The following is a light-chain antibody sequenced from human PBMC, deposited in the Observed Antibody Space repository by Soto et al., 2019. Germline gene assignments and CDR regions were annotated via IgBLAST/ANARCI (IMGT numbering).Light chain of an antibody. J-gene: IGKJ4*01. CDR1: QSISSY. Sequence: IQLTQSPSSLSASVGDRVTIPCRASQSISSYLNWYQQKPGKAPKLLIYAASSLQSGVPSRFSGSGSGTDFTLTISSLQPEDFATYYCQQSYSTPRTFGGGTKVDI. CDR3: QQSYSTPRT. V-gene: IGKV1-39*01. CDR2: AAS.